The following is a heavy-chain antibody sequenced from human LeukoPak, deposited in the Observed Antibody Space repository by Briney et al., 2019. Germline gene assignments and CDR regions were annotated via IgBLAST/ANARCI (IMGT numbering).Heavy chain of an antibody. V-gene: IGHV3-13*01. J-gene: IGHJ6*02. Sequence: GGSLRLSCAASGFTFSSYDMHWVRQATGKGLEWVSAIGTAGDTYYPGSVKGRFTISRENAKNSLYLQMNSLRAGDTAVYYCARGAAAGNWNGMDVWGQGTTVTVSS. CDR1: GFTFSSYD. D-gene: IGHD6-13*01. CDR2: IGTAGDT. CDR3: ARGAAAGNWNGMDV.